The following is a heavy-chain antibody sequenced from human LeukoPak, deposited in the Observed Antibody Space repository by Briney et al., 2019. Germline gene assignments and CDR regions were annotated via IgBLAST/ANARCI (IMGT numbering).Heavy chain of an antibody. D-gene: IGHD3-3*01. J-gene: IGHJ4*02. CDR1: GFTFSSYG. Sequence: QPGGSLRLSCAASGFTFSSYGMHWVRQAPGKGLEWVAVISYDGSNKYYADSVKGRFTISRDNSKNTLYLQMNSLRAEDTAVYYCAKDRNYDLWSGYYQTTDNDYWGQGTLVTVSP. CDR2: ISYDGSNK. CDR3: AKDRNYDLWSGYYQTTDNDY. V-gene: IGHV3-30*18.